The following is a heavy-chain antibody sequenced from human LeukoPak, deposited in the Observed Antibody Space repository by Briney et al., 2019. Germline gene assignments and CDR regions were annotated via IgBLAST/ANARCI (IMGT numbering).Heavy chain of an antibody. CDR2: ISGSGGST. CDR1: GFTFSSYA. Sequence: GGSLRLSCAASGFTFSSYAMSWVRQAPGKGLEWVSAISGSGGSTYYADSVKGRFTISRDNSKNTLYLQMNSLRAEDTAVYYCAKDLRGRSLWLVRKNSSGLYWGQGTLVTVSS. CDR3: AKDLRGRSLWLVRKNSSGLY. J-gene: IGHJ4*02. V-gene: IGHV3-23*01. D-gene: IGHD6-19*01.